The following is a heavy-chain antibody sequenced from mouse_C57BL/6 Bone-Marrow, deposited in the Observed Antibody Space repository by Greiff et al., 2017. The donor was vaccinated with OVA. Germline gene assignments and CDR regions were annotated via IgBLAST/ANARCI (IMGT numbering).Heavy chain of an antibody. CDR1: GYTFTSYW. CDR3: ARDLHWYFDV. J-gene: IGHJ1*03. Sequence: QVQLQQPGAELVMPGASVKLSCKASGYTFTSYWMHWVKQRPGQGLEWIGEIDPSDSYTNYNQKLKGKSTLTVDKSSSTAYMQLSSLTSEDSAVYYCARDLHWYFDVWGTGTTVTVSS. V-gene: IGHV1-69*01. CDR2: IDPSDSYT.